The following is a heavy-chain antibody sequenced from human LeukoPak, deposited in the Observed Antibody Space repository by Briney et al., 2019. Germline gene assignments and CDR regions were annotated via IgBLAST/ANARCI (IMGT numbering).Heavy chain of an antibody. Sequence: APVKVSCKASGYTFTSYYMHWVRQAPGQGLEWMGIINPSGGSTSYAQKFLGRVTMTRDTSTSTVYMELSSLRSEDTAVYYCASIAAAGFRYYYYYGMDVWGQGTTVTVSS. CDR3: ASIAAAGFRYYYYYGMDV. V-gene: IGHV1-46*01. CDR2: INPSGGST. J-gene: IGHJ6*02. CDR1: GYTFTSYY. D-gene: IGHD6-13*01.